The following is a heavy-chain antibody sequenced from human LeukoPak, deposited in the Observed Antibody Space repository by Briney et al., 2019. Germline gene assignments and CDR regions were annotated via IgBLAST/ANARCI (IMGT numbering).Heavy chain of an antibody. CDR3: ARGLRLTAYYLY. D-gene: IGHD3-9*01. CDR1: GGSFSGYY. CDR2: INHSGST. Sequence: SETLSLTCAVYGGSFSGYYWSWIRQPPGKGLEWIGEINHSGSTNYNPSLKSRVTISVDTSKNQFSLKLSSVTAADTAVYYCARGLRLTAYYLYWGQGTLVTVSS. V-gene: IGHV4-34*01. J-gene: IGHJ4*02.